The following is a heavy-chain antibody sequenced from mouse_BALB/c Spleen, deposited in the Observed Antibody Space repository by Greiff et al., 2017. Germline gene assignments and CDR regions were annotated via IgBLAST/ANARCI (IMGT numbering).Heavy chain of an antibody. CDR3: ARGNGSSFSMDY. CDR2: IWGDGST. J-gene: IGHJ4*01. Sequence: QVQLQQSGPGLVAPSQSLSITCTVSGSSLTGYGVNWVRQPPGKGLEWLGMIWGDGSTDYNSALKSRLSISKDNSKSQVFLKMNSLQTDDTARYYCARGNGSSFSMDYWGQGTSVTVSS. V-gene: IGHV2-6-7*01. D-gene: IGHD1-1*01. CDR1: GSSLTGYG.